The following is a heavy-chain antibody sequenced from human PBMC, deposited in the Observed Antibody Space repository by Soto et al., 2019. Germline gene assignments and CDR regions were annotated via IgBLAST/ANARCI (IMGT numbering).Heavy chain of an antibody. V-gene: IGHV4-39*01. J-gene: IGHJ4*02. CDR2: IYYSGST. CDR1: GGSISSSSYY. CDR3: ARHERSVWGSYRYLCHFEY. D-gene: IGHD3-16*02. Sequence: QLQLQESGPGLVKPSETLSLTCTVSGGSISSSSYYWGWIRQPPGKGLEWIGSIYYSGSTYYNPSLKSGVTISVATSKNRFSLKLSSVAAADTAVYYCARHERSVWGSYRYLCHFEYWGEATLVTVSS.